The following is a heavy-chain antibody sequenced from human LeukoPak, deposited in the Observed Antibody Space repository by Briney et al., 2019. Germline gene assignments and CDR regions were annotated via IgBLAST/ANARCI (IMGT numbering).Heavy chain of an antibody. V-gene: IGHV1-2*02. CDR1: GYTFTGYY. D-gene: IGHD6-13*01. J-gene: IGHJ4*02. Sequence: ASVKVSCKASGYTFTGYYMHWVRQAPGQRLEWMGWINPNSGGTNYAQKFQGRVTMTRDTSISTAYMELSRLRSDDTAVYYCARFQAAAGFFDYWDQGTLVTVSS. CDR3: ARFQAAAGFFDY. CDR2: INPNSGGT.